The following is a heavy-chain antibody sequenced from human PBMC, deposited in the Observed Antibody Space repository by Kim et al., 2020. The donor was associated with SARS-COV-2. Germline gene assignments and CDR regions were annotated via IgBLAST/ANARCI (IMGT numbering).Heavy chain of an antibody. J-gene: IGHJ3*02. CDR3: AKVSEDTAMVDAFDI. D-gene: IGHD5-18*01. V-gene: IGHV3-43*02. CDR2: ISEDGGST. CDR1: GFTFDDYA. Sequence: GGSLRLSCAASGFTFDDYAMHWVRQAPGKGLEWVSLISEDGGSTYYADSVKGRFTISRDNSKNSLYLQMNSLRTEDTALYYCAKVSEDTAMVDAFDIWGQGTMVTVSS.